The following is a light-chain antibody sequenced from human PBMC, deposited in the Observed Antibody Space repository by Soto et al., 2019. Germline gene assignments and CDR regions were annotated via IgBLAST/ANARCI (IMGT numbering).Light chain of an antibody. Sequence: NHTITSWLAFYQHKPIKSNNLLIYKSSKEKSGLTSSLSSSVSNTEFTLTISSLQPDDFATYYCQHYNSYSEAFGQSTKVDLK. CDR3: QHYNSYSEA. V-gene: IGKV1-5*03. J-gene: IGKJ1*01. CDR1: HTITSW. CDR2: KSS.